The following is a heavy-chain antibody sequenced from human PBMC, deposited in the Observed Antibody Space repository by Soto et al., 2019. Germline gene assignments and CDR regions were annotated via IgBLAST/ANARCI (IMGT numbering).Heavy chain of an antibody. CDR2: INPSGGGT. CDR3: ARAPQYGSAGYYYTF. V-gene: IGHV1-46*01. Sequence: QVHLVQSGAEVKRPGVSVKVSCKASGYTFSNYYMHWVRQVPGHGLEWMGIINPSGGGTTYAQRLRGRLTVTRDTSTSTVYMELSRLRSDDTAIYFCARAPQYGSAGYYYTFWGQGTLVTVSS. J-gene: IGHJ4*02. CDR1: GYTFSNYY. D-gene: IGHD3-22*01.